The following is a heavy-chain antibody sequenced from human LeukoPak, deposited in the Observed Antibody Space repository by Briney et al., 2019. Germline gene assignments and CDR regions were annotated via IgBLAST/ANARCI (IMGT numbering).Heavy chain of an antibody. V-gene: IGHV3-30*02. CDR3: AKTALIVGATTDYYYMDV. Sequence: GGSLRLSCAASGFTFSSYSMNWVRQAPGKGLEWVAFIRYDGSNKYYADSVKGRFTISRDNSKNTLYLQMNSLRAEDTAVYYCAKTALIVGATTDYYYMDVWGKGTTVTISS. CDR2: IRYDGSNK. J-gene: IGHJ6*03. CDR1: GFTFSSYS. D-gene: IGHD1-26*01.